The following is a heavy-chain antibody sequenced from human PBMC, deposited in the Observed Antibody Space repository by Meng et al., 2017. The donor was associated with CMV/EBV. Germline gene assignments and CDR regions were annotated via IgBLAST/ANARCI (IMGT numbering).Heavy chain of an antibody. CDR2: IYSGGST. D-gene: IGHD3-3*01. J-gene: IGHJ6*02. Sequence: GESLKISCAASGFTVSSNYMSWVRQAPGKGLEWVSVIYSGGSTYYADSVKGRFTISRDNSKNTLYLQMNSLRAEDTAVYYCARAHYYDFWSGYPTYYYGMDVWGQGTTVTVSS. CDR1: GFTVSSNY. V-gene: IGHV3-66*02. CDR3: ARAHYYDFWSGYPTYYYGMDV.